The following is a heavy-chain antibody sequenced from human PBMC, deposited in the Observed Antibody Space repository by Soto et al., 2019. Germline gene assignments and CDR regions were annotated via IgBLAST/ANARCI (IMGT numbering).Heavy chain of an antibody. J-gene: IGHJ3*02. D-gene: IGHD6-13*01. CDR1: GYSFTSYW. CDR3: ASLNSSSWYIRLPDAFDI. Sequence: GESLKISCKGSGYSFTSYWIGWVRQMPGKGLEWMGIIYPGDSDTRYSPSFQGQVTISADKSISTAYLQWSSLKASDTAMYYCASLNSSSWYIRLPDAFDIWGQGTMVTVSS. V-gene: IGHV5-51*01. CDR2: IYPGDSDT.